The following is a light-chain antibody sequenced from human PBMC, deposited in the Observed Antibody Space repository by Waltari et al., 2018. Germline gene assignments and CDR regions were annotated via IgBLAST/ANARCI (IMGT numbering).Light chain of an antibody. V-gene: IGKV3-20*01. CDR3: QQDGSSPYT. CDR2: GAS. Sequence: EIVLTQSPGTLSLSPGERATLSCRASQSVSSSYLTWYQQKPGQAPRLLIYGASSRATGIPDRFSVSGSGTDFTLTISGLEPEGYAVYYCQQDGSSPYTFGQGTKLEIK. CDR1: QSVSSSY. J-gene: IGKJ2*01.